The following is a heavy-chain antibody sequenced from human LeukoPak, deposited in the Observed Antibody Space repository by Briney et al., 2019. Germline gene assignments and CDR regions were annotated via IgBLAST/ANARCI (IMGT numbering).Heavy chain of an antibody. V-gene: IGHV1-69*06. J-gene: IGHJ4*02. Sequence: GASVKVSCKASGGTFSSYAISWVRQAPGQGLEWMGGIIPIFGTANYAQKFQGRVTITADKSTSTAYMELSSLRSEDTAVYYCARGLAAAGPPGYWGQGTLVTVSS. CDR3: ARGLAAAGPPGY. D-gene: IGHD6-13*01. CDR1: GGTFSSYA. CDR2: IIPIFGTA.